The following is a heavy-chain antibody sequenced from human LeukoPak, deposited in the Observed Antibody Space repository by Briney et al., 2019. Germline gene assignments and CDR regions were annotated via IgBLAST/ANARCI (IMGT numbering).Heavy chain of an antibody. D-gene: IGHD3-10*01. V-gene: IGHV4-34*01. CDR2: INHSGST. Sequence: SETLSLTCAVYGGSFSGYYWSWIRQPPGKGLEWIGEINHSGSTNYNPSLKSRVTTSVDTSKNQFSLKLSSVTAADTAVYYCSGSGSYAFEQIDYWGQGTLVTVSS. J-gene: IGHJ4*02. CDR1: GGSFSGYY. CDR3: SGSGSYAFEQIDY.